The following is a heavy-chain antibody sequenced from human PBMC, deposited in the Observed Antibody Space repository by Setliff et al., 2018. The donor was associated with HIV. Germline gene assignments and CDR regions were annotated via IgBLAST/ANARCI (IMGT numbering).Heavy chain of an antibody. D-gene: IGHD5-12*01. CDR2: GYHTGST. J-gene: IGHJ4*02. V-gene: IGHV4-38-2*01. Sequence: SETLPLTCAVYGGSFSGYYWGWIRQPPGKGLEWIGSGYHTGSTAYNPSLKSRVTISLDTSKNQFSLQLNSMTAADTAVYYCARYGDGYNSGDASVYWGQGTLVTVSS. CDR3: ARYGDGYNSGDASVY. CDR1: GGSFSGYY.